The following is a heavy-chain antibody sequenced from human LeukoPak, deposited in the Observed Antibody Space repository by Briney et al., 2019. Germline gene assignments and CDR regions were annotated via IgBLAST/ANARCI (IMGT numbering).Heavy chain of an antibody. J-gene: IGHJ4*02. V-gene: IGHV1-2*02. CDR2: INPNSGGT. CDR1: GYTFTGYY. Sequence: ASVKVSCKASGYTFTGYYMHWVRQAPGQGLEWMGWINPNSGGTNYAQKFQGRVTMTRDTSISTAYMELSRLRSDDTAVYYCASQTNYYGSSGRFDYWGQGTLVTVSS. D-gene: IGHD3-22*01. CDR3: ASQTNYYGSSGRFDY.